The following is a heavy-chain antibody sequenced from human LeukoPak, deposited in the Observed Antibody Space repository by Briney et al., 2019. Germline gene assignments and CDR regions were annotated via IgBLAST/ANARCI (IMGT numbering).Heavy chain of an antibody. CDR2: ISYDGSNK. Sequence: PGGSLRLSCAASGFTFSSYAMHWVRQAPGKGLEWVAVISYDGSNKYYADSVKGRFTISRDNSKNTLYLQMNSLRAEDTAVYYCARDYYYDSSGILGYWGQGTLVTVSS. V-gene: IGHV3-30-3*01. CDR3: ARDYYYDSSGILGY. J-gene: IGHJ4*02. D-gene: IGHD3-22*01. CDR1: GFTFSSYA.